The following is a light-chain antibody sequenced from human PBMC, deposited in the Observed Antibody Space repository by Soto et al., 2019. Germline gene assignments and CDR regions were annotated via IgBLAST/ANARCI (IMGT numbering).Light chain of an antibody. Sequence: DIQMTQSPSSLSASVGDRVTITCRASHSISSCLNWYQQKPGKAPKLLIYGASNLQSGVPSRFSGSESGTGFILTISSLPPEDFAAYYCQQIYAAPVTFGQGTKVEIK. V-gene: IGKV1-39*01. CDR2: GAS. J-gene: IGKJ1*01. CDR3: QQIYAAPVT. CDR1: HSISSC.